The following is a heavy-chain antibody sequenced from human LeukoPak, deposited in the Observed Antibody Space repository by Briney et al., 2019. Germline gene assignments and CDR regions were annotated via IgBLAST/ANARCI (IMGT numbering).Heavy chain of an antibody. D-gene: IGHD2-2*01. V-gene: IGHV3-23*01. CDR3: ARYSVPATIGWGAFDI. CDR1: GFTFSSYA. CDR2: ISGSGGST. J-gene: IGHJ3*02. Sequence: GGSLRLSCAASGFTFSSYAMSWVRQAPGKGLEWVSAISGSGGSTYYADSVKGRFTISKDNSKNTLYLEVNSLRAEDTAVYYCARYSVPATIGWGAFDIWGQGTMVIVSA.